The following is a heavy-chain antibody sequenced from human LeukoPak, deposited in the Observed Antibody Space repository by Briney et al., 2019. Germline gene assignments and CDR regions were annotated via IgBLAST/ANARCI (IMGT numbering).Heavy chain of an antibody. CDR3: ARDSSMLRGPLVIYYFDF. CDR1: GFTFSSYA. J-gene: IGHJ4*02. D-gene: IGHD3-10*01. Sequence: SGGSLRLSCAASGFTFSSYAMHWVRQAPGKGLEYVSAISSNGGSTYYANSVKGRFTISRDNSKNTLYLQMGSLRAEDMAVYYCARDSSMLRGPLVIYYFDFWGQGTLVTVSS. CDR2: ISSNGGST. V-gene: IGHV3-64*01.